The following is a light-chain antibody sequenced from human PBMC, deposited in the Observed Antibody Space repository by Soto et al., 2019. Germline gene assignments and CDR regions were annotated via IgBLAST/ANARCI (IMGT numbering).Light chain of an antibody. V-gene: IGLV2-14*01. Sequence: QSALTQPASVSGSPGQSITFSCTGTSSDVGAYNYVSWYQQHPGKAPKLMIYEVSNRPSGVSNRFSGSKSGNTASLTISGLQAEDEADYYCSSYTISSSLVIFGGGTKVTVL. J-gene: IGLJ2*01. CDR2: EVS. CDR1: SSDVGAYNY. CDR3: SSYTISSSLVI.